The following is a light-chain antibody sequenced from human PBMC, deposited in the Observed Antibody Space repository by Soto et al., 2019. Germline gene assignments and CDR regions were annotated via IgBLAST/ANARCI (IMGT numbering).Light chain of an antibody. CDR1: NSDIGRYNY. CDR2: EVN. Sequence: QSALTQPASVSGSPGQSITISCTGTNSDIGRYNYVSWYQQYPGKAPKVLIYEVNNRPSGVYSRFSGSKSGNTASLTISGLQAEDEADYYCSSYSTSSTLLFGGGTQLTVL. V-gene: IGLV2-14*01. J-gene: IGLJ2*01. CDR3: SSYSTSSTLL.